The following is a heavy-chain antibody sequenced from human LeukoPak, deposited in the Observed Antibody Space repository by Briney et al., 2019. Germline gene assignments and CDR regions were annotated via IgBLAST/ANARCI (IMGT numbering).Heavy chain of an antibody. D-gene: IGHD6-6*01. V-gene: IGHV3-74*01. CDR2: INSDGSST. Sequence: TAGSLRLSCAASGFTFSSYWMHWVRQAPGQGLVWVSRINSDGSSTSYADSVKGRFTISRDNAKNTLYLRMNSLRAEDTAVYYCARVAFSSSGLVYWGQGTLVTVSS. J-gene: IGHJ4*02. CDR1: GFTFSSYW. CDR3: ARVAFSSSGLVY.